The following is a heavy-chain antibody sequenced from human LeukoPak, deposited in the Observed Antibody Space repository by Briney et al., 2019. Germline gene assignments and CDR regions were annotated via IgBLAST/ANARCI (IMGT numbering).Heavy chain of an antibody. Sequence: GGSLRLSCAASGFTFSSYRMSWARQAPGKGLEWVANIKQDGSKKYYVDSVKGRFTISRDNAQNSLYLQMNSLRDEDTAVYYCARDAGFGESDYYYYGMDVWGQGTTVTVSS. CDR2: IKQDGSKK. CDR1: GFTFSSYR. CDR3: ARDAGFGESDYYYYGMDV. V-gene: IGHV3-7*01. J-gene: IGHJ6*02. D-gene: IGHD3-10*01.